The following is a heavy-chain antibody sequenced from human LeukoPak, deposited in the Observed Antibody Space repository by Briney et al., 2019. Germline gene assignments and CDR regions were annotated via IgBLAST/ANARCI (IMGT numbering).Heavy chain of an antibody. CDR3: AKVGGSSSWYYWVNYFDY. CDR1: GFTFSSDA. CDR2: ISGSGGST. V-gene: IGHV3-23*01. D-gene: IGHD6-13*01. Sequence: GGSLRLSCAASGFTFSSDAMSWVRQAPGKGLEWVSAISGSGGSTYYADSVKGRFTISRDNSKNTLYLQMNSLRAEDTAVYYCAKVGGSSSWYYWVNYFDYWGQGTLVTVSS. J-gene: IGHJ4*02.